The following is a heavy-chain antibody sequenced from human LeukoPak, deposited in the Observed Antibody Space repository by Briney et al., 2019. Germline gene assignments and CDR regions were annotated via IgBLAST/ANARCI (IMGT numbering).Heavy chain of an antibody. V-gene: IGHV4-4*02. D-gene: IGHD3-22*01. J-gene: IGHJ5*02. Sequence: PSGTLSLTCAVSGGSISSSNWWSWVRQPPGKGLEWIGEIYHSGSTNYNPSLKSRVTISVDKSKNQFSLKLSSVTAADTAVYYCARRGRVVVINGWFDPWGQGTLVTVSS. CDR3: ARRGRVVVINGWFDP. CDR1: GGSISSSNW. CDR2: IYHSGST.